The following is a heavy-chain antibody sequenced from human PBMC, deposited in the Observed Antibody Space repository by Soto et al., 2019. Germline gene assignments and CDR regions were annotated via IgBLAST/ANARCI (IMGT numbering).Heavy chain of an antibody. J-gene: IGHJ5*02. V-gene: IGHV4-39*02. CDR2: IYYSVTT. Sequence: SEPLSLTCTVSGGSISNSGYYCGRILQPPGKGLEWIGSIYYSVTTYYNPSLKSRVTISIDTSNNRFSLKMRSVTAADTAVYYCARTSSWKGRNWFDRWAQGALVT. D-gene: IGHD6-13*01. CDR1: GGSISNSGYY. CDR3: ARTSSWKGRNWFDR.